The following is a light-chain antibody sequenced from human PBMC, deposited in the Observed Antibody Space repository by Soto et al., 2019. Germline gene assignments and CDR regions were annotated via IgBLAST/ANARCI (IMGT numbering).Light chain of an antibody. V-gene: IGKV3-15*01. J-gene: IGKJ1*01. CDR2: DAS. CDR1: QSLRSS. Sequence: ETMMTQSPETLAAPPGGRATLSCRASQSLRSSLAWYQQKPGQAPRLLIYDASTRATGIPARFSGSGSGTDFTLTISGLQSEDFAVYYCQQYNNWPQTFGQGTRVDIK. CDR3: QQYNNWPQT.